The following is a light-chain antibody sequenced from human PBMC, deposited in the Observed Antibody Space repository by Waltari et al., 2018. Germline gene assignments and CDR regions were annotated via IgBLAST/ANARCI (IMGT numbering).Light chain of an antibody. CDR3: QQYNSFSRT. CDR1: QSISSS. V-gene: IGKV1-5*03. CDR2: KAS. J-gene: IGKJ1*01. Sequence: DIQMTQSPSTLSASIGDRVTITCRASQSISSSLAWYQQNPGKAPKLLIYKASTLESGVPSRFSGSGSGTEFTLTNSSLQPGDFATYYCQQYNSFSRTFGQGTKVDIK.